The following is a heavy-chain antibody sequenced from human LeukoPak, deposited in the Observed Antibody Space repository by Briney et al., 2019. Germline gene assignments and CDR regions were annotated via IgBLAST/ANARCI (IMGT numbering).Heavy chain of an antibody. V-gene: IGHV3-66*02. CDR3: ARAYGSNSNDY. D-gene: IGHD6-13*01. Sequence: GGSLRLSCAASGFTVSTNYMSWVRQAPGKGLEWVSVVYGGNISYYADSVKGRFTISRDTSKNTVHLQMNSLRTEDTAVYYCARAYGSNSNDYWGQGTLVTVSS. CDR1: GFTVSTNY. J-gene: IGHJ4*02. CDR2: VYGGNIS.